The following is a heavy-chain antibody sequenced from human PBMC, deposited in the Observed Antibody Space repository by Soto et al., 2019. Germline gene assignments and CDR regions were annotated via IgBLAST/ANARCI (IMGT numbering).Heavy chain of an antibody. CDR1: GFTFSSYA. J-gene: IGHJ6*02. Sequence: EVQLLESGGGLVQPGGSLRLSCAASGFTFSSYAMSWVRQAPGKGLEWVSAISGSGGSTYYADSVKGRFTISRDNSKNKLYLQMNSRRDEETAVYYCAKELNRLQGDYGYYYYYGMDVWGQGTTVAVSS. CDR2: ISGSGGST. CDR3: AKELNRLQGDYGYYYYYGMDV. V-gene: IGHV3-23*01. D-gene: IGHD4-17*01.